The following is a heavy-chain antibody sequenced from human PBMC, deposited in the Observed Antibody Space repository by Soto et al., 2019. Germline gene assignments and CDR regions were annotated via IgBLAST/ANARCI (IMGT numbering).Heavy chain of an antibody. Sequence: SETLCLTCAVSGGSISSYCWDWIRKPPGKGLEWIGYTHYSGNTNYHPSLKGRVTISLDTSRNQFSLNLSAVTAADTAVYYCARHTWTIRAGFDYWGQGALVTVSS. CDR1: GGSISSYC. V-gene: IGHV4-59*12. J-gene: IGHJ4*02. CDR3: ARHTWTIRAGFDY. D-gene: IGHD3-3*02. CDR2: THYSGNT.